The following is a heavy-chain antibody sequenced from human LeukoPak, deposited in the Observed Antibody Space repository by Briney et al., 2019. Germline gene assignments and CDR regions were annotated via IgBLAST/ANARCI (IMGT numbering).Heavy chain of an antibody. CDR3: ARGDNDFWSGYYLNYFDY. D-gene: IGHD3-3*01. J-gene: IGHJ4*02. Sequence: GESLKISCKGSGHSFTSYWIGWVRQMPGKGLEWMGIIYPGDSDTRYSPSFQGQVTISADKSISTAYLQWSSLKASDTAMYYCARGDNDFWSGYYLNYFDYWGQGTLVTVSS. CDR1: GHSFTSYW. CDR2: IYPGDSDT. V-gene: IGHV5-51*01.